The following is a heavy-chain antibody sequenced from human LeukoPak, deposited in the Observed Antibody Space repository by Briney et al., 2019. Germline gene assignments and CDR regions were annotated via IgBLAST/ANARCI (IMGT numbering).Heavy chain of an antibody. D-gene: IGHD5-24*01. CDR3: ARDGSRLEMATSSFDY. CDR2: INPSGGST. V-gene: IGHV1-46*01. CDR1: GYTFTSYY. J-gene: IGHJ4*02. Sequence: ASVKVSCKASGYTFTSYYMHWVRQAPGQGLEWMGIINPSGGSTSYAQKFQGRVTMTRDTSTSTVYMELSSLRSEDTAVYYCARDGSRLEMATSSFDYWGQGTLVTVSS.